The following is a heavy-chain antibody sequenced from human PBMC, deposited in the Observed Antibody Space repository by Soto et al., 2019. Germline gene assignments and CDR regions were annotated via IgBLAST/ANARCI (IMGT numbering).Heavy chain of an antibody. CDR2: ISWNSGSI. Sequence: PGGSLRLSCAASGFTFDDYAMHWVRQAPGKGLEWVSGISWNSGSIGYADSVKGRFTISRDNAKNSLYLQMNSLRAEDTALYYCAKGSIAVALKGPHYYYGMDVWGQGTTVTVSS. CDR3: AKGSIAVALKGPHYYYGMDV. CDR1: GFTFDDYA. J-gene: IGHJ6*02. D-gene: IGHD6-19*01. V-gene: IGHV3-9*01.